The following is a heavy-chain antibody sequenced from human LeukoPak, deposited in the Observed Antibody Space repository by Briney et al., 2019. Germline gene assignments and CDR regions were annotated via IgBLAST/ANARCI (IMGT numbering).Heavy chain of an antibody. J-gene: IGHJ4*02. CDR1: DVSISSGTYY. CDR3: ASEDDSSSWYAFDY. Sequence: AQTLTLTCTVSDVSISSGTYYWHWLRPLPGQGLDWIGYLYSGGSTYYNPSVKGRVTISLDTSRNQFSLQLSSVTAADTAVYYCASEDDSSSWYAFDYWGQGTLVTVSA. CDR2: LYSGGST. V-gene: IGHV4-31*03. D-gene: IGHD6-13*01.